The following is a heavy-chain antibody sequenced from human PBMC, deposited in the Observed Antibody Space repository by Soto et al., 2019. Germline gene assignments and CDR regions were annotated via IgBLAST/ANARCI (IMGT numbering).Heavy chain of an antibody. D-gene: IGHD2-2*02. J-gene: IGHJ3*01. Sequence: ASVKVSCKASGYTFSTYGITWVRQAPGQGLDWMGWINPFKGDTNSAARFQDRVTMTTDASTRTAYMELRSLRSDDTAVYYCARVKVPAAILGAFDLWGQGTLVTVSS. CDR2: INPFKGDT. V-gene: IGHV1-18*01. CDR1: GYTFSTYG. CDR3: ARVKVPAAILGAFDL.